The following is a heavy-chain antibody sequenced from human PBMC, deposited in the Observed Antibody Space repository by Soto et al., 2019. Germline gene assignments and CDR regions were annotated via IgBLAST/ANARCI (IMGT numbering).Heavy chain of an antibody. CDR1: GYIFIGSY. J-gene: IGHJ4*02. CDR3: SRGPSE. Sequence: VQLVQPGAEMKSPGSSVKVSCKATGYIFIGSYLHWIRQAPGKGPEWMGSIYPATGDTDYAQTYQGRVILTGDTAIGTAYMELKWLTFDDTGMYYCSRGPSEWGQGTLVTVSS. V-gene: IGHV1-2*02. CDR2: IYPATGDT.